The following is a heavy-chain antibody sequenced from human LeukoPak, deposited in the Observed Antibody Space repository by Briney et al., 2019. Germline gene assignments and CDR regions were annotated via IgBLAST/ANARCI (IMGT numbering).Heavy chain of an antibody. CDR1: GFTFASYS. D-gene: IGHD1-1*01. CDR2: ISGDSTYI. Sequence: PGGSLRLSCAASGFTFASYSMNWVRQAPGKGLEWVSSISGDSTYIYNAGSVKGRFTISRDNAQASLYLQMISLRADDTAVYYCARVSGRLERQSDLDYWGQGTLVIVSS. CDR3: ARVSGRLERQSDLDY. J-gene: IGHJ4*02. V-gene: IGHV3-21*01.